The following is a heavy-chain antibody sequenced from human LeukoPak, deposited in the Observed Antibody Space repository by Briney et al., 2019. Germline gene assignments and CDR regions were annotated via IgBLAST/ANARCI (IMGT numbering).Heavy chain of an antibody. V-gene: IGHV4-30-2*01. Sequence: PSETLSLTCAVSGGSISSGGYSWSWIRQPPGKGLEWIGYIYHSGSTYYNPSLKSRVTISVDRSKNQFSLKLSSVTAADTAVYYCARQYGSGSYVDYWGQGTLDTVSS. D-gene: IGHD3-10*01. J-gene: IGHJ4*02. CDR1: GGSISSGGYS. CDR2: IYHSGST. CDR3: ARQYGSGSYVDY.